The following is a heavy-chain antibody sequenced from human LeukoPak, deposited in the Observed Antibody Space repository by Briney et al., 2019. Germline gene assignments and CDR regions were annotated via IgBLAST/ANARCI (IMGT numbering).Heavy chain of an antibody. V-gene: IGHV1-18*01. Sequence: ASVKVSCKASGYTFTSYGISWVRQAPGQGLEWMGWISAYNGNTNYAQKLQGRVTMTTDTSTSTAYMELRSLRSDDTAVYYCARDLKYRTGGVCQYSHRSLFIWGQGTMVTVSS. CDR3: ARDLKYRTGGVCQYSHRSLFI. CDR2: ISAYNGNT. CDR1: GYTFTSYG. D-gene: IGHD2-8*02. J-gene: IGHJ3*02.